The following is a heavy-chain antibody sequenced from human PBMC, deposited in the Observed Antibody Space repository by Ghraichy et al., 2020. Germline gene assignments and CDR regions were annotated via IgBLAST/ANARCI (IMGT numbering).Heavy chain of an antibody. Sequence: SETLSLTCAVYGGSFSGYYWSWIRQPPGKGLEWIGEINHSGSTNYNPSLKSRVTISVDTSKNQFSLKLSSVTAADTAVYYCARELRYFDWAKGGNWFDPWGQGTLVTVSS. CDR3: ARELRYFDWAKGGNWFDP. CDR2: INHSGST. CDR1: GGSFSGYY. V-gene: IGHV4-34*01. D-gene: IGHD3-9*01. J-gene: IGHJ5*02.